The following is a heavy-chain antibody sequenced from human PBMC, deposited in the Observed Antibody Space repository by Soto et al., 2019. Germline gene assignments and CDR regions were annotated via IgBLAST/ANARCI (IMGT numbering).Heavy chain of an antibody. V-gene: IGHV1-18*01. J-gene: IGHJ5*02. CDR2: ISAYNGNT. CDR3: ARVDLDYGDKNWYDP. CDR1: GYTFTSYG. D-gene: IGHD4-17*01. Sequence: ASVKVSCKASGYTFTSYGISWVRQAPGQGLEWMGWISAYNGNTNYAQKLQGRVTMTTDTSTSTAYMELRSLRSDDTAVYYCARVDLDYGDKNWYDPWGQGTLVTVSS.